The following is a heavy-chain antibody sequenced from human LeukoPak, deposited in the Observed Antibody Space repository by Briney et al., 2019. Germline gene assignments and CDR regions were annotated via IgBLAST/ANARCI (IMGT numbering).Heavy chain of an antibody. D-gene: IGHD5-18*01. CDR2: IYYSGST. CDR1: GGSISSGGYY. J-gene: IGHJ4*02. CDR3: AGDICTVDTANGIAAY. Sequence: PSETLSLTCTVSGGSISSGGYYWSWIRQHPGKGLEWIGYIYYSGSTYYNPSLKSRVTISVDTSKNQFSLKLSSVTAADTAVYYCAGDICTVDTANGIAAYWGQGTLVTVSS. V-gene: IGHV4-31*03.